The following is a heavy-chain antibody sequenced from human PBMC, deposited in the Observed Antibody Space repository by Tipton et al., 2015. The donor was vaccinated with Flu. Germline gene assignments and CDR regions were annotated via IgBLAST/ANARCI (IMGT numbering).Heavy chain of an antibody. D-gene: IGHD2-2*01. V-gene: IGHV1-69*01. J-gene: IGHJ4*02. Sequence: QLVQSGAEVKKSGSSVKVSCKTSRDTFSNYVISWVRQAPGQGLEWMGGIVPIFGIANYAQKFQGRVTITADESTNIVYMDLGSLRSEDTAVYYCARGGGPYCSSTSCYETDYWGQGTLVTVSS. CDR3: ARGGGPYCSSTSCYETDY. CDR1: RDTFSNYV. CDR2: IVPIFGIA.